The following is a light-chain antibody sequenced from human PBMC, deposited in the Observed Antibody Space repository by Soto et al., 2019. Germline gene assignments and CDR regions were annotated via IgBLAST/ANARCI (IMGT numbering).Light chain of an antibody. CDR3: QHYYNWPPIS. CDR2: DAS. V-gene: IGKV3-15*01. CDR1: QGVGTK. Sequence: EIVMTQSPATLSVSPGERATLSCRASQGVGTKLAWYQQRPGQGPRLLIYDASSRATGIPARFSGSGSGTEFTLIISSLQSEDFAVYYCQHYYNWPPISLGGGTKVEIK. J-gene: IGKJ4*01.